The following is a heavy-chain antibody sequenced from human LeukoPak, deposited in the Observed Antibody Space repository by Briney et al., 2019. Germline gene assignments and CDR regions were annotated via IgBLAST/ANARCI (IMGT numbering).Heavy chain of an antibody. CDR2: INHSGST. J-gene: IGHJ6*02. CDR3: ARGRYYYDSSGYVTYYYYGMDV. CDR1: GGSFSGYY. D-gene: IGHD3-22*01. V-gene: IGHV4-34*01. Sequence: SETLPLTCAVYGGSFSGYYWSWIRQPPGKGLEWIGEINHSGSTNYNPSLKSRVTISVDTSKNQFSLKLSSVTAADTAVYYCARGRYYYDSSGYVTYYYYGMDVWGQGTTVTVSS.